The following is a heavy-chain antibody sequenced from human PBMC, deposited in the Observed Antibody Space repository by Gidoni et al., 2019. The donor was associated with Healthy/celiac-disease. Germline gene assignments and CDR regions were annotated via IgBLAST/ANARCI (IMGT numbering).Heavy chain of an antibody. CDR3: ARRSYYYDSSGYLFDY. J-gene: IGHJ4*02. V-gene: IGHV4-31*03. CDR1: GGSISSGGYY. Sequence: QVQLQESGPGLVKPSQTLSLTCTVSGGSISSGGYYWSWIRQHPWKGLWWIGYIYYSGSTYYNPALKSRVTISVDTSKNQFSLKLSSVTAAGTAVYYCARRSYYYDSSGYLFDYWGQGTLVTVSS. D-gene: IGHD3-22*01. CDR2: IYYSGST.